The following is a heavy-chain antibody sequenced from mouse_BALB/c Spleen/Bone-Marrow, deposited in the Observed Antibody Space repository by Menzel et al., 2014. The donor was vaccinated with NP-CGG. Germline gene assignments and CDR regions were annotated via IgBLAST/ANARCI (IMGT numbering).Heavy chain of an antibody. CDR2: ISSGGSYT. J-gene: IGHJ3*01. Sequence: EVQEVESGGGLVKPGGSLKLSCEASGFTFSSYAMPWVRQSPEKRLEWVATISSGGSYTYYPDSVKGLFTLSSDNAKNTLYLQMSSQMSEDTAMYYCARHDYAYWGQGTLVTVSA. CDR1: GFTFSSYA. D-gene: IGHD2-4*01. V-gene: IGHV5-9-3*01. CDR3: ARHDYAY.